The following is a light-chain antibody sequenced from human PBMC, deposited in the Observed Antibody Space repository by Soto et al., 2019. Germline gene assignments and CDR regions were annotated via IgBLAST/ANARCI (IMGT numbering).Light chain of an antibody. CDR2: GAS. V-gene: IGKV3-15*01. CDR3: QQYDNWPIT. Sequence: EIAMTQSPATLPVSPGERATLSCRASQSVSTNLAWYQQKPGQAPRLLMYGASTRAIGIPARFTADGSGTEFTLTISSLQPEDLTFYYWQQYDNWPITFGQGTRLEIK. CDR1: QSVSTN. J-gene: IGKJ5*01.